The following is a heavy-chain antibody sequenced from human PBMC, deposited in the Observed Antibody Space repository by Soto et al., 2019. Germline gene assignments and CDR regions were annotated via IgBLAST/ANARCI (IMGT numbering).Heavy chain of an antibody. CDR3: ATDGPSNSGNLYAFDI. D-gene: IGHD5-12*01. Sequence: QAQLVQSGAEVKKSGASVRVSCKASGYTLTNYGVTWVRQAPGQGLEWLGRVTPYKADTNSAQNLQGRVTMATDTSTNTAYLELRSLRSDDTAVYFCATDGPSNSGNLYAFDIWGQGTMVTVS. V-gene: IGHV1-18*04. CDR1: GYTLTNYG. CDR2: VTPYKADT. J-gene: IGHJ3*02.